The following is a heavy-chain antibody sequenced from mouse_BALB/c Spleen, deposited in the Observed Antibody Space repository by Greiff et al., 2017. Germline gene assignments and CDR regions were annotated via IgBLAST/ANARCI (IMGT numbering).Heavy chain of an antibody. CDR1: GFTFSSFG. CDR3: ARDYYRYRFAY. CDR2: ISSGSSTI. J-gene: IGHJ3*01. Sequence: EVQVVESGGGLVQPGGSRKLSCAASGFTFSSFGMHWVRQAPEKGLEWVAYISSGSSTIYYADTVKGRFTISRDNPKNTLFLQMTSLRSEDTAMYYSARDYYRYRFAYWGQGTLVTVSA. D-gene: IGHD2-14*01. V-gene: IGHV5-17*02.